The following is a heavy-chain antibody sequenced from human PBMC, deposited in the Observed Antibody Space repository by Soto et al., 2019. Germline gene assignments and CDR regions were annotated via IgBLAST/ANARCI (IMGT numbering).Heavy chain of an antibody. J-gene: IGHJ4*02. V-gene: IGHV3-15*01. Sequence: GGYLRLSSAASGFSFSNARMSWVRQAPGKGLEGVGRIKSKSDVGTTEYAAPVKDRFTISRDDSKNTVYLQLNSLKIEDTAVCYYTCSGGYRSDHWGQGT. CDR2: IKSKSDVGTT. CDR1: GFSFSNAR. CDR3: TCSGGYRSDH. D-gene: IGHD3-22*01.